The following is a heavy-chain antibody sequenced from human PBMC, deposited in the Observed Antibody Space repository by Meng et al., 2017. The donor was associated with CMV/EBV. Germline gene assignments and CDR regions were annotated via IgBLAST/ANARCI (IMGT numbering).Heavy chain of an antibody. Sequence: RLQLQESGPGLVMRSESLSLTCTVSGGSIGISSYYWGWIRQPPGKGLEWIGSIYYSGSTYYNPSLKSRVTISVDTSKNQFSLKLSSVTAADTAVYYCVTWLWFGELSGYYFDYWGQGTLVTVSS. J-gene: IGHJ4*02. CDR2: IYYSGST. D-gene: IGHD3-10*01. CDR3: VTWLWFGELSGYYFDY. CDR1: GGSIGISSYY. V-gene: IGHV4-39*06.